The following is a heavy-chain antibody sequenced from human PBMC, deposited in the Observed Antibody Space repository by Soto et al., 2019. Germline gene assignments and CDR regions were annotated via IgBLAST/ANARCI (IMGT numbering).Heavy chain of an antibody. J-gene: IGHJ5*02. Sequence: GGSLRLSCAASGFTFSSYSMSWVRQAPGKGLEWVSHISSRISTIYYADSVKGRFTISRDNAKNSLYLQMNSLRDEDTAVYYCAREYDILTGDYDVGWFDPWGQGTLVTVSS. CDR3: AREYDILTGDYDVGWFDP. V-gene: IGHV3-48*02. CDR2: ISSRISTI. CDR1: GFTFSSYS. D-gene: IGHD3-9*01.